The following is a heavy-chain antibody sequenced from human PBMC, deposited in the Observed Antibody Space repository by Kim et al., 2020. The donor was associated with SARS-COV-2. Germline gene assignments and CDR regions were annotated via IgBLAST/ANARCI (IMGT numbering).Heavy chain of an antibody. J-gene: IGHJ4*02. D-gene: IGHD2-2*01. CDR2: MYYSGSN. V-gene: IGHV4-39*01. Sequence: SETLSLTCTVSGGSISSSNYYWGWIRQPPGKGLEWIGSMYYSGSNFYNLSLKSRVTISADTSKNQFSLKLNSVTATDTAVYYCARQIETRGYSFPYWGQGTLVTVSS. CDR3: ARQIETRGYSFPY. CDR1: GGSISSSNYY.